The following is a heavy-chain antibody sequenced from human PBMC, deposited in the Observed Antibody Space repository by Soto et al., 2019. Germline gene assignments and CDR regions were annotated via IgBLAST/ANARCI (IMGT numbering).Heavy chain of an antibody. V-gene: IGHV3-30-3*01. J-gene: IGHJ4*02. D-gene: IGHD3-9*01. CDR2: ISYDGSNK. Sequence: PGGSLRLSCAASGFTCSSYAMHWVRQATGQGLEWVAVISYDGSNKYYADSVKGRFTISRDNSKNTLYLQMNSLRAEDTAVYYCARDTYYDILTGPGYWGQGTLVNV. CDR3: ARDTYYDILTGPGY. CDR1: GFTCSSYA.